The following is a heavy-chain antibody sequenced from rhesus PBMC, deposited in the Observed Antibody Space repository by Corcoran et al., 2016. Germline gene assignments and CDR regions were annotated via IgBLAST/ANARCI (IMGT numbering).Heavy chain of an antibody. CDR3: ARDYYNIWTGYYNAFDF. CDR2: ISGSGGST. CDR1: GGSISSNY. J-gene: IGHJ3*01. V-gene: IGHV4-173*01. Sequence: QLQLQESGPGLVKPSETLSLTCAVSGGSISSNYWSWIRQPPGKALEWIGRISGSGGSTDDNPSLNSRVTISTDTSKNQFSLKLSSVTAADTAVYYCARDYYNIWTGYYNAFDFWGQGLRVTVSS. D-gene: IGHD3-3*01.